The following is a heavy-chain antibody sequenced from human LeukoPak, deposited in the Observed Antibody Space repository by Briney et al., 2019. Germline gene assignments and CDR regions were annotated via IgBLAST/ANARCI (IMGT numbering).Heavy chain of an antibody. CDR3: ARSNTYYDFWSGLSDYMDV. D-gene: IGHD3-3*01. V-gene: IGHV1-2*02. CDR1: GYTFTGYY. CDR2: INPNSGGT. J-gene: IGHJ6*03. Sequence: ASVKVSCKASGYTFTGYYMHWVRQAPGQGLEWMGWINPNSGGTNYAQKFQGRVTMTRDTSISTAYMELSRLRSEDTAVYYCARSNTYYDFWSGLSDYMDVWGKGTTVTVSS.